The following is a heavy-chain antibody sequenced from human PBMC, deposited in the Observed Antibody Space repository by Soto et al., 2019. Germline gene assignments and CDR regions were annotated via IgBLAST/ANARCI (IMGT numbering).Heavy chain of an antibody. V-gene: IGHV3-48*02. CDR3: AKDLDWNDAHSLPRGLDSQDV. D-gene: IGHD1-1*01. J-gene: IGHJ6*02. CDR2: ISSSSSTT. Sequence: GGSLRLSCAASGFTFSSYSMNWVRQAPGKGLEWVSYISSSSSTTYYADSVKGRFTISRDNAKNTLYLQMNSLRDEDTAVYYCAKDLDWNDAHSLPRGLDSQDVWGQGTTVTVSS. CDR1: GFTFSSYS.